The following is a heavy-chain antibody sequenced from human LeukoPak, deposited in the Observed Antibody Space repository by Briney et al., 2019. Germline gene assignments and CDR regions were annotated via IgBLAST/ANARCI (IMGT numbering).Heavy chain of an antibody. CDR3: ARAWVYYDSSGYYPRYFDY. D-gene: IGHD3-22*01. J-gene: IGHJ4*02. V-gene: IGHV3-7*03. CDR1: GFTFSSYW. CDR2: IKQDGGEK. Sequence: GGSLRLSCAASGFTFSSYWMSWVRQAPGKGLEWVANIKQDGGEKYYVDSVKGRFTISRDNAKNSLYLQMNSLRAEDAAVYYCARAWVYYDSSGYYPRYFDYWGQGTLVTVSS.